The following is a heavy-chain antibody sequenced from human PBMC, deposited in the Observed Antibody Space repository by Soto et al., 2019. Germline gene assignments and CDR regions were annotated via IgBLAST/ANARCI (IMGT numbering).Heavy chain of an antibody. D-gene: IGHD2-8*01. J-gene: IGHJ4*02. CDR3: ASQMDSADYYFAY. CDR2: IYYSGST. V-gene: IGHV4-31*03. Sequence: PSQTLSVTCTVSGGSSSSRGCYWSWIRQHPGKGLEWIGYIYYSGSTYYNPSLKSRVTISVDTSKNQFSLKLSSVTAADTAVYYCASQMDSADYYFAYWGQGTLVTVSS. CDR1: GGSSSSRGCY.